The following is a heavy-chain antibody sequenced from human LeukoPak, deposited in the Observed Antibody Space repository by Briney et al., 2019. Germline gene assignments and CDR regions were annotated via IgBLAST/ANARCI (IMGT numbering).Heavy chain of an antibody. CDR1: GGSISSYF. V-gene: IGHV4-59*01. Sequence: KPSETLSLTCTVSGGSISSYFWTWIRQPPGKGLEWIGNIYYGGSTRYNPSLKSRVSISVDTSKNQFSLKLTSVTAADTAVYYCARFCSGGSCPDVWGQGTTVSVSS. CDR3: ARFCSGGSCPDV. CDR2: IYYGGST. D-gene: IGHD2-15*01. J-gene: IGHJ6*02.